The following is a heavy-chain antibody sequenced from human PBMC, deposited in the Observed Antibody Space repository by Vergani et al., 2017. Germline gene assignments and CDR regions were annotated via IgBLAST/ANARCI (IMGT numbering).Heavy chain of an antibody. D-gene: IGHD3-22*01. Sequence: QVQLVQSGAEVKKPGASVKVSCKVSGYTLTELSMHWVRQAPGKGLEWMGGFDPEDGETIYAQKFQGRVTMTEDTSTDTAYMELSSLRSEDTAVYYWSTGPDYYDSSGYYQPFDYWGQGTLVTVSS. V-gene: IGHV1-24*01. CDR3: STGPDYYDSSGYYQPFDY. CDR2: FDPEDGET. CDR1: GYTLTELS. J-gene: IGHJ4*02.